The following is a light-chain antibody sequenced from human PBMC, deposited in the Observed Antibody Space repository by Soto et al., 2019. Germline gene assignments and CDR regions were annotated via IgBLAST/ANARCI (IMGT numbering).Light chain of an antibody. Sequence: QSVLTQPASVSGSPGQSITISCTGTSSDVGGYTYVSWYQQRPGKAPELMIFEVSNRPSGVSNRFSGSKSGNTASLTISGLQAEDEADYYCTSYTSSSSTLEVFGTGTKVTVL. CDR2: EVS. CDR1: SSDVGGYTY. J-gene: IGLJ1*01. V-gene: IGLV2-14*01. CDR3: TSYTSSSSTLEV.